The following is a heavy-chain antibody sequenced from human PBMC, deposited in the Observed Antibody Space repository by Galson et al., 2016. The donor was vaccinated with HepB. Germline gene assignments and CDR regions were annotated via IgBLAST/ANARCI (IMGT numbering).Heavy chain of an antibody. CDR2: ISESGNA. CDR3: ARDGSVWGPLDS. D-gene: IGHD7-27*01. CDR1: GDSFNSGSYH. V-gene: IGHV4-31*03. Sequence: TLSLTCTVSGDSFNSGSYHWTWIRQHPGKGLEFIGHISESGNAYYNPSLKSRISMSVDTSKNQFSLELTSVAAADTALYYCARDGSVWGPLDSWGQGILVTVSS. J-gene: IGHJ4*02.